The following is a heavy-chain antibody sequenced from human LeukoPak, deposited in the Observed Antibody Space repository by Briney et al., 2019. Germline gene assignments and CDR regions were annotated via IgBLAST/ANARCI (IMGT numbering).Heavy chain of an antibody. V-gene: IGHV3-48*03. J-gene: IGHJ4*02. Sequence: PGGSLRLSCATSGFTFSSYEMHWVRQAPGKGLEWVSYISSSGSTIYYADSVKGRFTISRDNSKNTLYLQMNSLRAQDTAVYYCAKAPPRGWLGRGWDYWGQGTLVTVSS. CDR3: AKAPPRGWLGRGWDY. CDR1: GFTFSSYE. CDR2: ISSSGSTI. D-gene: IGHD6-19*01.